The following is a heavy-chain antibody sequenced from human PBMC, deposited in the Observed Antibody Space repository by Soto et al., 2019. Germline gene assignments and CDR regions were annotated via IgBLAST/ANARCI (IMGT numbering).Heavy chain of an antibody. J-gene: IGHJ6*03. CDR2: IYYSVST. Sequence: SETLSLTCPVSYGSISSSSYYWGCLHQPPGKVLEGIGSIYYSVSTYYNPSLKSRVTISVDTSKNQFSLKLSSVTAADTAVYYCASPCIAGTTFVSHYYYYMDVWGKGTTVTVSS. CDR1: YGSISSSSYY. V-gene: IGHV4-39*01. CDR3: ASPCIAGTTFVSHYYYYMDV. D-gene: IGHD1-20*01.